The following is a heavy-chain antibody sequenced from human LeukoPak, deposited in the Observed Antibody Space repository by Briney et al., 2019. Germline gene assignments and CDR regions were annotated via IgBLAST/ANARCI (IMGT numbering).Heavy chain of an antibody. Sequence: PSETLSLTCTVSGDSISSSISYWGWIRQPPGKGLEWIGSIYYSGSTHYNPSLKSRVIISVDTSKNQFSLKLSSVTAADTAVYYCARNHTHEGYGYYFDYWDQGTLITVSS. J-gene: IGHJ4*02. D-gene: IGHD5-18*01. CDR3: ARNHTHEGYGYYFDY. CDR1: GDSISSSISY. CDR2: IYYSGST. V-gene: IGHV4-39*01.